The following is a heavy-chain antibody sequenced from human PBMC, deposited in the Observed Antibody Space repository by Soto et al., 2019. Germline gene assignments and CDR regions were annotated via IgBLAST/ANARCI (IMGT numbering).Heavy chain of an antibody. CDR1: GYTFTSYG. CDR2: ISAYNGNT. J-gene: IGHJ4*02. D-gene: IGHD2-15*01. Sequence: QVQLVQSGAEVKKPGASVKVSCKASGYTFTSYGISWVRQAPGQGLEWMGWISAYNGNTNYAQKLQGRVTMTTDTSTRTAYMELRSLRSDDTAVYYCAREVSVPGSGGRFTDYWGQGTLVTVSS. V-gene: IGHV1-18*01. CDR3: AREVSVPGSGGRFTDY.